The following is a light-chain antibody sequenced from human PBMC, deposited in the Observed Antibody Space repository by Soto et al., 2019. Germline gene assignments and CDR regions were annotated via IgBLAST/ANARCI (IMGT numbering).Light chain of an antibody. Sequence: EIVLTHSPGTLSFSPGERSTLSCRASQSVSSSYLAWYQQKPGQARRLVIYGASGRATGIPNRFSGSGSGTDFTLTISSLEPEDFAVYYCQQRRSWLRTFGGGTKV. J-gene: IGKJ4*01. CDR3: QQRRSWLRT. V-gene: IGKV3D-20*02. CDR1: QSVSSSY. CDR2: GAS.